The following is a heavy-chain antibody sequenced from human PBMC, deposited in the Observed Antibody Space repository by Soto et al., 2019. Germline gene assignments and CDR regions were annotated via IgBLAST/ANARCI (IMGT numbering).Heavy chain of an antibody. CDR3: SSPSGYSSGGYRSLGYPFDP. V-gene: IGHV4-39*01. Sequence: SETLSLTCTVSGGSISSSSYYWGWIRQPPGKGLEWIGSIYYSGSTYYNPSLKSRVTISVDTSKNQFSLKLSSVTAADTAVDYCSSPSGYSSGGYRSLGYPFDPWGQGTLVT. J-gene: IGHJ5*02. CDR2: IYYSGST. D-gene: IGHD6-19*01. CDR1: GGSISSSSYY.